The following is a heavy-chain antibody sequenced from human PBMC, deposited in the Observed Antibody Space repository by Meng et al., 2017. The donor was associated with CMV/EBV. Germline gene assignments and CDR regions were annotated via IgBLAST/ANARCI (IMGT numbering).Heavy chain of an antibody. CDR3: ARGFSITALSDY. Sequence: GESLKISCAASGFTFSSYSMNWVRQAPGKGLEWVSSISSSSSYIYYADSVKGRFTISRDNAKNSLYLQMNSLRAEDTAVYYCARGFSITALSDYWGRGTLVTVSS. CDR1: GFTFSSYS. V-gene: IGHV3-21*01. J-gene: IGHJ4*02. D-gene: IGHD1-14*01. CDR2: ISSSSSYI.